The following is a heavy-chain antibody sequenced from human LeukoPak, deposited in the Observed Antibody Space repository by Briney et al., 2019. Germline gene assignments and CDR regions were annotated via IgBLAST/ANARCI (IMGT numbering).Heavy chain of an antibody. J-gene: IGHJ4*02. CDR2: ISSSSSTI. CDR3: TREGWDISGFWRYFDY. Sequence: GGSLRLSCAASGLTFSSYSMNWVRQAPGKGLEWVSYISSSSSTIYYADSVKGRFTISRDNAKNSLYLQMNSLRAEDTAVYYCTREGWDISGFWRYFDYWGQGILVTVSS. CDR1: GLTFSSYS. D-gene: IGHD3-22*01. V-gene: IGHV3-48*01.